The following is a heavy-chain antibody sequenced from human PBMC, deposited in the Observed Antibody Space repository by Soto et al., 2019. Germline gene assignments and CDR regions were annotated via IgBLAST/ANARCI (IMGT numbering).Heavy chain of an antibody. CDR1: GYIFTNYY. CDR2: INPNGGST. J-gene: IGHJ4*02. Sequence: QVQLVQSGAEVKKPGASVKLSCEASGYIFTNYYIHWVRQAPGQGLEWVAIINPNGGSTNYAQKFQERVTLTKDTSTSTVYMELSRLRSEDTAIYYCARGLAAGDYWGQGTLVTVSS. D-gene: IGHD6-13*01. V-gene: IGHV1-46*01. CDR3: ARGLAAGDY.